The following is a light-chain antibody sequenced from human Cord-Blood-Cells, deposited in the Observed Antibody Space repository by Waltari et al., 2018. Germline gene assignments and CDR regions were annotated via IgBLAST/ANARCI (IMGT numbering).Light chain of an antibody. CDR1: SSDVGRYNL. CDR2: EGS. CDR3: CSYAGSSTFVV. J-gene: IGLJ2*01. Sequence: SCTGTSSDVGRYNLVSWYQQHPGKAPKLMIYEGSKRPSGVSNRFSGSKSGNTASLTISGLQAEDEADYYCCSYAGSSTFVVFGGGTKLTVL. V-gene: IGLV2-23*03.